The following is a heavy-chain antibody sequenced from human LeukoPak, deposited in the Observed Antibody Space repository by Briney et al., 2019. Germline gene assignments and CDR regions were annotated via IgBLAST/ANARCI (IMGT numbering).Heavy chain of an antibody. V-gene: IGHV1-8*01. CDR3: ARGKRVAGRKPLHYYYYYMDV. CDR2: MNPNSGNT. Sequence: GASVKVSCKASGYTFTSYDINWVRQATGQGLEWMGWMNPNSGNTGYAQKFQGRVTITRNTSISTAYMELSSLRSEDTAVYYCARGKRVAGRKPLHYYYYYMDVWGKGTTVTVSS. CDR1: GYTFTSYD. J-gene: IGHJ6*03. D-gene: IGHD6-19*01.